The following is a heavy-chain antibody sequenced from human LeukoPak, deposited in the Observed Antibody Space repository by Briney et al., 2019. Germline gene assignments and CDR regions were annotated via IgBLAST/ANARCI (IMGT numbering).Heavy chain of an antibody. CDR3: ARRAGDYSHPYDY. D-gene: IGHD3-22*01. CDR2: IYYSGST. Sequence: ASETLSLTCTVSGGSISSYYWSWIRHPPGKGLEWIGYIYYSGSTNYNPSLKSRVTISVDTSKNQFSLKLSSVTAADTAVYYCARRAGDYSHPYDYWGQGTLVTVSS. V-gene: IGHV4-59*01. CDR1: GGSISSYY. J-gene: IGHJ4*02.